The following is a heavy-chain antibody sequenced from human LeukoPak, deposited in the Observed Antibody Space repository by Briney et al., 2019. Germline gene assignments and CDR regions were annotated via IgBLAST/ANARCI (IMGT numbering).Heavy chain of an antibody. V-gene: IGHV4-59*08. D-gene: IGHD2-15*01. J-gene: IGHJ4*02. CDR2: IYYSGST. CDR3: ARHYCRGGTCYPSYYSDY. Sequence: SETLSLTCTVSGGSISSYYWSWIRQPPGKGLEWIGYIYYSGSTNYNPSLKSRVTISVDTSKNQFSLKLSSVTAADTAVYYWARHYCRGGTCYPSYYSDYWGQGALVTVSS. CDR1: GGSISSYY.